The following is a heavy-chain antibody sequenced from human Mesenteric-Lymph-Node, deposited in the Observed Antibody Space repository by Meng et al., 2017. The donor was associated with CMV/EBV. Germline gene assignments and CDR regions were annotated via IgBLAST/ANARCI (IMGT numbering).Heavy chain of an antibody. J-gene: IGHJ4*02. V-gene: IGHV1-69*01. CDR2: IIPIFGTA. CDR1: FSSYA. Sequence: FSSYAISWVRQAPGQGLEGMGGIIPIFGTATYAQKFQGRVTITADESTSTAYMELSSLRSEDTAVYYCASLIENHYDILTGYFGPFDYWGQGTLVTVSS. CDR3: ASLIENHYDILTGYFGPFDY. D-gene: IGHD3-9*01.